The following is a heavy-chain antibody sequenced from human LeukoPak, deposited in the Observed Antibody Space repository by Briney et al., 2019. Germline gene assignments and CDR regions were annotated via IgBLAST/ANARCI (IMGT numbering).Heavy chain of an antibody. D-gene: IGHD3-22*01. CDR2: ISSSGSTT. CDR1: GFTSSAYE. Sequence: GGSLRLSCAASGFTSSAYEMNWVRQAPGKGLEWVSYISSSGSTTYYADSVKGRFTISRDNAKNSLHLRTNSLRAGDTAVYYCARLGGYKDYWGQGTLVTVSS. V-gene: IGHV3-48*03. CDR3: ARLGGYKDY. J-gene: IGHJ4*02.